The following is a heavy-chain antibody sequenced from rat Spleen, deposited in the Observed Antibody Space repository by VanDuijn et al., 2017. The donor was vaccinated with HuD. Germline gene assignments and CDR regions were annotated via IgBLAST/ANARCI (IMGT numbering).Heavy chain of an antibody. CDR1: GFTFNNYW. Sequence: EVQLVESGGGLVQPGRSLKLSCVASGFTFNNYWMTWIRQASGKGLEWVAAITHTGDTTYNPDSVKGRFTISRDNAKSTLYMQMNSLRSEDTATYYCTAGGGYWDSWGQGVMVTVSS. CDR3: TAGGGYWDS. V-gene: IGHV5-31*01. CDR2: ITHTGDTT. D-gene: IGHD1-11*01. J-gene: IGHJ2*01.